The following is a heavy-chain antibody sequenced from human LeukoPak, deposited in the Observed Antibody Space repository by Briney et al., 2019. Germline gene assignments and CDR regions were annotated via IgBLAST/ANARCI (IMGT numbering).Heavy chain of an antibody. D-gene: IGHD2-2*02. V-gene: IGHV1-46*01. Sequence: ASVKVSCKASGYTFTSYYMHWVRQAPGEGLEWMGIINPSGGSTSYAQKFQGRVTMTRDMSTSTVYMELSSLRSEDTAVYYCARVAAQVVGVPGPIGFGWLRRDYYYMDVWGKGTTVTVSS. J-gene: IGHJ6*03. CDR1: GYTFTSYY. CDR3: ARVAAQVVGVPGPIGFGWLRRDYYYMDV. CDR2: INPSGGST.